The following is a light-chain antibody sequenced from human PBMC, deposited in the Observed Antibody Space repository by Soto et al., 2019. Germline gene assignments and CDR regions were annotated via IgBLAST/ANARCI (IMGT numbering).Light chain of an antibody. CDR2: GAS. Sequence: EIVMTQSPATLSLSPGERAALSCRASQSINSELAWYQQKPGQPPRLLIYGASTRATGVPARFTGSESGSEFPLTISGLQSEDFAVYYCQEGHNWPLIFGQGTRLEI. J-gene: IGKJ2*01. CDR3: QEGHNWPLI. V-gene: IGKV3-15*01. CDR1: QSINSE.